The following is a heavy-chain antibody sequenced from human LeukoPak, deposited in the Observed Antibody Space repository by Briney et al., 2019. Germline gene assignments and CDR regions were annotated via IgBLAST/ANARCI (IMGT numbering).Heavy chain of an antibody. CDR3: VRLNGYPRRWFDP. Sequence: SGPTLWKPTQTLTLTCTFSGFSLSTTGVGVGWIREPPGKAPEGLSLIYWDVDGRYTPSLKSRLTITKDTSKNKVVLILTNMNPVDTATYYCVRLNGYPRRWFDPWGQGTLVTVSS. CDR2: IYWDVDG. CDR1: GFSLSTTGVG. D-gene: IGHD3-22*01. J-gene: IGHJ5*02. V-gene: IGHV2-5*02.